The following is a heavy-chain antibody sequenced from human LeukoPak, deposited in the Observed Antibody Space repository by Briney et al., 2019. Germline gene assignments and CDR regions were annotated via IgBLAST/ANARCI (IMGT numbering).Heavy chain of an antibody. D-gene: IGHD6-13*01. J-gene: IGHJ4*02. CDR2: ISSSSSYK. CDR1: GFTFSSYS. V-gene: IGHV3-21*01. Sequence: PGGSLRLSCAASGFTFSSYSMNWVSQAPGKGLEWVSYISSSSSYKYYADSVKGRFTISRDHAKNSLYLQMNSLRAEDTAVYYCATFGAIAAAGFDYWGQGTLVTVSS. CDR3: ATFGAIAAAGFDY.